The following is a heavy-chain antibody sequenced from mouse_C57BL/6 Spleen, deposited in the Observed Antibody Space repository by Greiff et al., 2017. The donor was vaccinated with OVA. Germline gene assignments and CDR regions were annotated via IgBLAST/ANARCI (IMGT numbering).Heavy chain of an antibody. CDR1: GFTFSSYA. CDR2: ISDGGSYT. CDR3: ARDRDDYDRVYAMDY. D-gene: IGHD2-4*01. V-gene: IGHV5-4*01. Sequence: EVKLMESGGGLVKPGGSLKLSCAASGFTFSSYAMSWVRQTPEKRLEWVATISDGGSYTYYPDNVKGRFTISRDNAKNNLYLQMSHLKSDDTAMYYCARDRDDYDRVYAMDYWGQGTSVTVSS. J-gene: IGHJ4*01.